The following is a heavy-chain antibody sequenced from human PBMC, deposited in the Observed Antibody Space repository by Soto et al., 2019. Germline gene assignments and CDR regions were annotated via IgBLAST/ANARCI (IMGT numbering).Heavy chain of an antibody. D-gene: IGHD6-19*01. Sequence: SETLSLTRTVSGGSLSSYYWSWIRQPPGKGLEWIGYIYYSGSTNYNPSLKSRVTISVDTSKNQFSLKLSSVTAADTAVYYCARAGGLGAVAADYWGQGTLVTVSS. J-gene: IGHJ4*02. CDR2: IYYSGST. CDR1: GGSLSSYY. V-gene: IGHV4-59*12. CDR3: ARAGGLGAVAADY.